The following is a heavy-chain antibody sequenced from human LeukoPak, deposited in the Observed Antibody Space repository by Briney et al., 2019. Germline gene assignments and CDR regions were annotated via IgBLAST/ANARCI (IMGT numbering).Heavy chain of an antibody. CDR1: GITFSDHY. V-gene: IGHV3-11*04. D-gene: IGHD6-13*01. CDR2: ISSGGDSI. Sequence: KPGGSLRLSCAASGITFSDHYMSWIRQAPGKGLEWLSYISSGGDSIYYADSVKGRFTISRDNAKNSVSLQMNSLRAEDTAVYYCAKDQEGSSSWYETFDYWGQGTLVTVSS. J-gene: IGHJ4*02. CDR3: AKDQEGSSSWYETFDY.